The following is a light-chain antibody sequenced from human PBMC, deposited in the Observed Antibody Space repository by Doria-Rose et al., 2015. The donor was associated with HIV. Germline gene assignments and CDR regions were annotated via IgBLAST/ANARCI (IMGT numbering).Light chain of an antibody. J-gene: IGKJ1*01. CDR1: QSFSSTY. CDR3: HQYGTSWT. Sequence: TQSPGTLPLSPGERATLSCRASQSFSSTYLAWYQQKPGQAPSLLIYDGSTWATGIPDRFSASGSETDFTLTINRLEPEDFALYYCHQYGTSWTFGQGTKVEI. V-gene: IGKV3-20*01. CDR2: DGS.